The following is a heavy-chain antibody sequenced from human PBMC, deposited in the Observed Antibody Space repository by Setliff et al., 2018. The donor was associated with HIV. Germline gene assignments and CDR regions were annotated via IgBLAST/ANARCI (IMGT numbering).Heavy chain of an antibody. CDR3: ATSSSSLHNWFDS. V-gene: IGHV4-39*02. J-gene: IGHJ5*01. CDR1: GGSITSNTHY. D-gene: IGHD3-22*01. Sequence: PSETLSLTCTVSGGSITSNTHYWGWIRQPPGKGLEWIGIVYYSGKTYCDPSLGSRVSISIDTSKNHFSLKLTSVTAADTAVYFCATSSSSLHNWFDSWGRGTPVTVSS. CDR2: VYYSGKT.